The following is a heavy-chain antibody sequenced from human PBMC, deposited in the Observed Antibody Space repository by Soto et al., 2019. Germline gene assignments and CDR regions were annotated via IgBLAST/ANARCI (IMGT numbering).Heavy chain of an antibody. D-gene: IGHD3-3*01. V-gene: IGHV3-30-3*01. CDR2: ISYDGSNK. J-gene: IGHJ5*02. CDR3: ARGLGRRGVVIKNWFDP. CDR1: GFTFSSYA. Sequence: GGSLRLSCAASGFTFSSYAMHWVRQAPGKGLEWVAVISYDGSNKYYADSVKDRFTISRDNSKNTLYLQMNSLRAEDTAVYYCARGLGRRGVVIKNWFDPWGQGT.